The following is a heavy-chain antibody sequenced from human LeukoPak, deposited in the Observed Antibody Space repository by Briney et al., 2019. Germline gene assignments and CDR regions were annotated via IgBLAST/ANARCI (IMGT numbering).Heavy chain of an antibody. J-gene: IGHJ4*02. D-gene: IGHD3-10*01. V-gene: IGHV3-23*01. CDR3: AKVGDYYGSGDGSYFDY. CDR2: ISGSGGST. CDR1: GFTFSSYG. Sequence: GGSLRLSCAASGFTFSSYGMSWLRQAPGKGLKWVSAISGSGGSTYYADSGKGRFTISRDNSKNTLYLQMNSLRAEDTAVYYCAKVGDYYGSGDGSYFDYWGQGTLVTVSS.